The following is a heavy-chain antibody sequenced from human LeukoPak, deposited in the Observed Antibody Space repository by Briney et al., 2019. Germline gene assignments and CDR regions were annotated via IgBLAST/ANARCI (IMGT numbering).Heavy chain of an antibody. D-gene: IGHD4/OR15-4a*01. J-gene: IGHJ4*02. CDR3: RRVADDSDYRDF. CDR1: GYTFTSYD. V-gene: IGHV1-8*01. CDR2: MNPGSGAT. Sequence: ASVKVSCKASGYTFTSYDINWVRQAPGQGLEWMGWMNPGSGATGLAQNFQGRVTMTRNTAITTVFLELNSLRSEDTAFYYCRRVADDSDYRDFWGQGTLVTVSS.